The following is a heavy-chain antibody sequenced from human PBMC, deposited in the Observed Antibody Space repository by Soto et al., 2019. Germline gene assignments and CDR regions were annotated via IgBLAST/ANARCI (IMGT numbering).Heavy chain of an antibody. V-gene: IGHV4-31*03. Sequence: SETLSLTCTVSGGSISSGGYYWSWIRQHPGKGLEWIGYIYYSGSTYYNPSLKSRVTISVDTSKNQFSLKLSSVTAADTAVYYCSAMVRGNDAFDSWGQGTMVTVSS. CDR1: GGSISSGGYY. CDR3: SAMVRGNDAFDS. D-gene: IGHD3-10*01. CDR2: IYYSGST. J-gene: IGHJ3*02.